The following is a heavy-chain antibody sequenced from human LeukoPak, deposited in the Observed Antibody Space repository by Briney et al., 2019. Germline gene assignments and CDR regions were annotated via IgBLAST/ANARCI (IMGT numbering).Heavy chain of an antibody. D-gene: IGHD3-16*01. CDR2: INPNSGGT. CDR1: GYTFTGYY. V-gene: IGHV1-2*02. CDR3: ARAEVKLGEQTFDY. Sequence: ASVKVSCKASGYTFTGYYMHWVRQAPGQGLEWMGWINPNSGGTNYAQKFQGRVTMTRDTSISTAYMELSRLRSDDTAVYYCARAEVKLGEQTFDYWGQGTLVTVSS. J-gene: IGHJ4*02.